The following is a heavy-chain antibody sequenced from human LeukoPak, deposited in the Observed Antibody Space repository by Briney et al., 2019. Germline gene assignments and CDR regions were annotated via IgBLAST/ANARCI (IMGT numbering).Heavy chain of an antibody. J-gene: IGHJ4*02. V-gene: IGHV3-21*01. CDR3: ARGIVGAKGKAQYYFDY. CDR1: GFTFSSYS. Sequence: GGSLRLSCAASGFTFSSYSMNWVRQAPGKGLEWVSSISSSSSYIYYADSVKGRFTISRDNAKNSLNLQMNSLRAEDTAVYYCARGIVGAKGKAQYYFDYWGQGTLVTVSS. CDR2: ISSSSSYI. D-gene: IGHD1-26*01.